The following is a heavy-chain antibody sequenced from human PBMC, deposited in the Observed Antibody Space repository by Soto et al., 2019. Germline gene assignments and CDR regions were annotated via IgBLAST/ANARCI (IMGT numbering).Heavy chain of an antibody. D-gene: IGHD1-7*01. V-gene: IGHV1-69*06. Sequence: GASVKVSCKASGGTFTNYAISWVRQAPGQGLEWMGGIIPIFGTANYAQKFQGRVTITADKSTTTAYMELSSLRSEDTAVYYCASVTLSWNYASYYYYGMDVWGQGTTVTVSS. CDR3: ASVTLSWNYASYYYYGMDV. J-gene: IGHJ6*02. CDR1: GGTFTNYA. CDR2: IIPIFGTA.